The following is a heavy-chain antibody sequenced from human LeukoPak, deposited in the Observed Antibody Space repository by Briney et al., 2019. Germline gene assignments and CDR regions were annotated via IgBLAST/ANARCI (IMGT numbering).Heavy chain of an antibody. D-gene: IGHD3-22*01. CDR2: IYHSGNT. V-gene: IGHV4-4*09. Sequence: SETLSLTCTVSGVSITTYYWSWVRQPPGKGLDLFGFIYHSGNTNYNPSLKSRVTMSVDTSKSQFSLRLSSVTAADTAVYYCATMTRRGQYYFDNWGQGTLVTVSS. CDR3: ATMTRRGQYYFDN. CDR1: GVSITTYY. J-gene: IGHJ4*02.